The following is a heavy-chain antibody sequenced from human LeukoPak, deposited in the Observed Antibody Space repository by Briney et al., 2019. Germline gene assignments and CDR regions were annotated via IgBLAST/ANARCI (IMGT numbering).Heavy chain of an antibody. V-gene: IGHV1-8*01. D-gene: IGHD7-27*01. CDR3: ARSPWGSYHFDY. CDR1: GHTFTTYD. CDR2: MNPKSGNV. Sequence: ASVKVSCKASGHTFTTYDINWVRQATGQGPEWMGWMNPKSGNVGYGQEFQGRVTMTRDTSITTAYMELSSLRSEDTAVYYCARSPWGSYHFDYWGQGTLVTVSS. J-gene: IGHJ4*02.